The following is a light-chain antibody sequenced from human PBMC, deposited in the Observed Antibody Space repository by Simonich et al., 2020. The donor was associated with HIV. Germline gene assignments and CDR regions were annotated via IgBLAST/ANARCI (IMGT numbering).Light chain of an antibody. Sequence: EIVMTHSPATLSVSPGERATLSYRASQSVSSNLAWYQHKPGQAPRLLIYDASNRATGIPARFSGSGSGTDFTLTISSLEPEDFAIYYCQQRSHWPTFGQGTKVEIK. J-gene: IGKJ1*01. CDR3: QQRSHWPT. CDR1: QSVSSN. CDR2: DAS. V-gene: IGKV3-11*01.